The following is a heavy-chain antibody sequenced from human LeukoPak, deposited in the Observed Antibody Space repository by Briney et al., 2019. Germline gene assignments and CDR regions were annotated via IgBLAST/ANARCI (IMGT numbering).Heavy chain of an antibody. J-gene: IGHJ5*02. D-gene: IGHD6-19*01. V-gene: IGHV4-39*01. Sequence: SETLSLICTVSGDPISSSTYYWGWIRQTPGKGLECIGIIYHSGSTYYSPSLKSRVAMSVDTSKNLFSLNLSSVTAADTAVYYCARHERIGWRFNWFDPWGQGILVTVSS. CDR3: ARHERIGWRFNWFDP. CDR1: GDPISSSTYY. CDR2: IYHSGST.